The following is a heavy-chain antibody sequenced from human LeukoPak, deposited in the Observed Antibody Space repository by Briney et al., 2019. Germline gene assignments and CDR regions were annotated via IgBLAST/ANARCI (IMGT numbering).Heavy chain of an antibody. D-gene: IGHD6-13*01. CDR2: IYPGDSDT. CDR3: ARLKYSSSWSGWFDP. J-gene: IGHJ5*02. CDR1: GYSFTSYW. V-gene: IGHV5-51*01. Sequence: GESLKISCKGSGYSFTSYWIGWVRQMPGKGLEWMGIIYPGDSDTRYSPSFQGQVTISADKSISTAYLQWSSLKASGTAMYYCARLKYSSSWSGWFDPWGQGTLVTVSS.